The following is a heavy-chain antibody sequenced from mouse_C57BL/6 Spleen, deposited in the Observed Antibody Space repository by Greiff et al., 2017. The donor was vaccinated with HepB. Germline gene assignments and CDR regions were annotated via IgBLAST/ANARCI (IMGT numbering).Heavy chain of an antibody. CDR1: GYTFTSYW. CDR3: ARRGRGYGSSIYYAMDY. J-gene: IGHJ4*01. Sequence: QVHVKQPGAELVKPGASVKMSCKASGYTFTSYWITWVKQRPGQGLEWIGDIYPGSGSTNYNEKFKSKATLTVDTSSSTAYMQLSSLTSEDSAVYYCARRGRGYGSSIYYAMDYWGQGTSVTVSS. D-gene: IGHD1-1*01. V-gene: IGHV1-55*01. CDR2: IYPGSGST.